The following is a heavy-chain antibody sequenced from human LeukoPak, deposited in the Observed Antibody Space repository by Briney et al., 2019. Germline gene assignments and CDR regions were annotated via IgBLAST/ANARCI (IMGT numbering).Heavy chain of an antibody. CDR2: ISGSGGST. J-gene: IGHJ1*01. CDR1: GFTFSSYA. CDR3: AKGGYCSGGSCYSVDEYFQH. D-gene: IGHD2-15*01. Sequence: GGSLRLSCAAYGFTFSSYAMSWVRQAPGKGLEWVSAISGSGGSTYYADSVKGRFTISRDNSKNTLYLQMNSLRAEDTAVYYCAKGGYCSGGSCYSVDEYFQHWGQGTLVTVSS. V-gene: IGHV3-23*01.